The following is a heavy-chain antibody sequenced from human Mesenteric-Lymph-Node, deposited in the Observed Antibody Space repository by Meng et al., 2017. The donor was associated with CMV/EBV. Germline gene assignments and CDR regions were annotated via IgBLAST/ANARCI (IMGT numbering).Heavy chain of an antibody. Sequence: GESLKISCAASEFAFSNYGMNWVRQAPGKGLEWVSFIRYDGTIKYYADSVKGRFTISRGNSRNTLYLQMNSLRAEDTAVYYCAKDANIVVLLAAVDYWGQGTLVTVSS. CDR1: EFAFSNYG. V-gene: IGHV3-30*02. CDR3: AKDANIVVLLAAVDY. CDR2: IRYDGTIK. J-gene: IGHJ4*02. D-gene: IGHD2-2*01.